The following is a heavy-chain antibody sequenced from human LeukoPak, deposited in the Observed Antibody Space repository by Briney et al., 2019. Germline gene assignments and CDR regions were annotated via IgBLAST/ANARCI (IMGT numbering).Heavy chain of an antibody. J-gene: IGHJ3*02. V-gene: IGHV4-59*08. CDR2: ISYSGST. CDR3: ARQGYDILTGYIDAFDI. Sequence: SETLSLTCTVSGGSISGYYWSWIRQPPGKGLEWIGYISYSGSTNYNPSLKSRVTISIDTSKNQFSLKLRSVTAADTAIYYCARQGYDILTGYIDAFDIWGQGTMVTVSS. CDR1: GGSISGYY. D-gene: IGHD3-9*01.